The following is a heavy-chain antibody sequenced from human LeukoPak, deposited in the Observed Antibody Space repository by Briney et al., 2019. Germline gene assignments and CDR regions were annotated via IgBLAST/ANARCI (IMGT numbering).Heavy chain of an antibody. CDR1: GFTFSTFA. Sequence: GGSLRLSCAASGFTFSTFAMSWVRQAPGKGLEWVSSITDSGGSTYYADSVEGRFTVSRDNSRNTLYLQMNSLRAEDTAVYYCAKSFRPFGSSGYWWGFWGQGTLVTVSS. J-gene: IGHJ4*02. CDR3: AKSFRPFGSSGYWWGF. V-gene: IGHV3-23*01. D-gene: IGHD3-22*01. CDR2: ITDSGGST.